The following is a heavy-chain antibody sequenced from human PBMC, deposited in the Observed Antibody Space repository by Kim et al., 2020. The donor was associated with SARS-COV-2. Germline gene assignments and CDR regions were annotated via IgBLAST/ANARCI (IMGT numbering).Heavy chain of an antibody. D-gene: IGHD2-2*01. CDR1: GGSFRNYG. J-gene: IGHJ6*02. V-gene: IGHV1-69*13. Sequence: SVKVSCTASGGSFRNYGISWVRQAPGRGLEWMGGIIPVSAIVNYAQRFRGRVAITADAAASTVYMELSSLRSDDTAVYFCAKGVVFIPAALKYYYYALDGWGQGTTVVVSS. CDR2: IIPVSAIV. CDR3: AKGVVFIPAALKYYYYALDG.